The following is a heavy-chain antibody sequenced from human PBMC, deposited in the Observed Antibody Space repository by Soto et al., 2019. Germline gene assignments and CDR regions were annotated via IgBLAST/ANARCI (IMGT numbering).Heavy chain of an antibody. D-gene: IGHD3-10*01. Sequence: PSETLSLTCTVSGGSISSYYWSWIRQPPGKGLEWIGYIYYSGSTNYNPFLKSRVTISVDTSKNQFSLKLSSVTAADTAVYYCAREGYGSGSYYNEEYYYYYGMDVWGQGTTVTVSS. J-gene: IGHJ6*02. CDR2: IYYSGST. V-gene: IGHV4-59*01. CDR1: GGSISSYY. CDR3: AREGYGSGSYYNEEYYYYYGMDV.